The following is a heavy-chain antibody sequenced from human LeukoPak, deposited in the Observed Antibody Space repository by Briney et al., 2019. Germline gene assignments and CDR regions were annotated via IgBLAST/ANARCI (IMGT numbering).Heavy chain of an antibody. CDR1: GGSISSYY. Sequence: PSETLSLTCTVSGGSISSYYWSWIRQPAGKGLEWIGRIYTSGSTNYNPSLKSRVTMSVDTSKNQFSLKLSSVTAADTAVYYCARSIDYGDFLDYFDPWGQGTLVTVSS. V-gene: IGHV4-4*07. J-gene: IGHJ5*02. D-gene: IGHD4-17*01. CDR3: ARSIDYGDFLDYFDP. CDR2: IYTSGST.